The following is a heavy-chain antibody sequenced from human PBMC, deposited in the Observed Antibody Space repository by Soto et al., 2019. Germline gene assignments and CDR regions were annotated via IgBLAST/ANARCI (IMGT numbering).Heavy chain of an antibody. Sequence: GGSLRLSCAASGFTFTSYWMSWVRQAPRKGLEWVANIKQDGSEKYYVDSVKGRFTISRDNAKNSLYLQMNSLRAEDTAVYYCARVDYGDYLPRYDYWGQGTLVTVSS. V-gene: IGHV3-7*01. D-gene: IGHD4-17*01. CDR1: GFTFTSYW. J-gene: IGHJ4*02. CDR2: IKQDGSEK. CDR3: ARVDYGDYLPRYDY.